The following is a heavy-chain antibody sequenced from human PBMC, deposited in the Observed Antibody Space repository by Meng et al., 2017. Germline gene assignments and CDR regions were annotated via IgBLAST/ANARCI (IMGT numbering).Heavy chain of an antibody. D-gene: IGHD2-21*02. CDR3: ATSEGVTRYYYYGMDV. CDR1: GYTFTSYA. V-gene: IGHV1-3*01. Sequence: ASVKVSCKASGYTFTSYAMHWVRQAPGQRLEWMGWNNAGNGNTKYSQKFQGRVTITRDTSASTAYMELSSLRSEDTAVYYCATSEGVTRYYYYGMDVWGQGTTVTVSS. CDR2: NNAGNGNT. J-gene: IGHJ6*01.